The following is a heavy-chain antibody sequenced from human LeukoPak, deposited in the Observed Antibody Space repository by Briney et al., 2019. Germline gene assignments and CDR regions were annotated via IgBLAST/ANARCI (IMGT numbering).Heavy chain of an antibody. CDR3: ARVPVAVTAVHYYYYYYMDV. V-gene: IGHV1-18*01. Sequence: ASVKVSCKASGYTFTSYGISWVRQAPGQGLEWMGWISAYNGNTNYAQKLQGRVTMTTDTSTSTAYMELRSLRSDDTAVYYCARVPVAVTAVHYYYYYYMDVWGKGTTVTVSS. D-gene: IGHD2-21*02. J-gene: IGHJ6*03. CDR2: ISAYNGNT. CDR1: GYTFTSYG.